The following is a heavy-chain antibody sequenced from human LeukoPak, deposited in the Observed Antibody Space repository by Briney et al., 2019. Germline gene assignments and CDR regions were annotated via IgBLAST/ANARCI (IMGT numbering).Heavy chain of an antibody. J-gene: IGHJ5*02. CDR3: AKEYGSEWFGELFHP. Sequence: GRSLRLSCAASGFTFSSYAMHWVRQAPGKGLEWVAVISYDGSNKYYADSVKGRFTISRDNSKNTLYLQMNSLRAEDTAVYYCAKEYGSEWFGELFHPWGQGTLVTVSS. CDR2: ISYDGSNK. V-gene: IGHV3-30*04. D-gene: IGHD3-10*01. CDR1: GFTFSSYA.